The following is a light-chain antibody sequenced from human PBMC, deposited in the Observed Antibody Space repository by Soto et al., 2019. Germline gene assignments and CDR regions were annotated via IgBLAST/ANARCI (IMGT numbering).Light chain of an antibody. J-gene: IGKJ1*01. CDR2: AAS. V-gene: IGKV1-39*01. Sequence: DIQMTQSPSSLSASVGDRITITCRASQSISRYLNWYQHKPGKAPKLLINAASSLERGVPSRFSGGGSWTDFTLNISSLQPDDFATYYCQQNYRATPWTFGQGTKVEVK. CDR1: QSISRY. CDR3: QQNYRATPWT.